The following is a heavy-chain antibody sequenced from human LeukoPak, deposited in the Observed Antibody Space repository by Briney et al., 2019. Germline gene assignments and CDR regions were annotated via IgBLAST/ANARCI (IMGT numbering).Heavy chain of an antibody. V-gene: IGHV4-39*07. D-gene: IGHD4-17*01. J-gene: IGHJ4*02. CDR1: GGSISGSDYY. Sequence: PSETLSLTCTVSGGSISGSDYYWGWIRQPPGKGLEWIGSIYYSGAARYNPSFESRGTISVDTSKNQFSLKLSSVTAADTAVYYCARDQYGDSCDYWGQGTLVTVSS. CDR3: ARDQYGDSCDY. CDR2: IYYSGAA.